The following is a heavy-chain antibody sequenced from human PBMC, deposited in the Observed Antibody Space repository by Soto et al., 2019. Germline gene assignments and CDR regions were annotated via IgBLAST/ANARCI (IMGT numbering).Heavy chain of an antibody. Sequence: EVQLLESGGALVQPGGSLRLSCAASGFTFSSFAMYLVRQAPGKGLQWLSLISNSGGLTYSADSVKGRFTISRDNSKNTPSLQMKSRRAGDTGVYFCAKDAAWLGLNFDYWGQGTKVTVSS. CDR2: ISNSGGLT. V-gene: IGHV3-23*01. CDR1: GFTFSSFA. D-gene: IGHD6-19*01. J-gene: IGHJ4*02. CDR3: AKDAAWLGLNFDY.